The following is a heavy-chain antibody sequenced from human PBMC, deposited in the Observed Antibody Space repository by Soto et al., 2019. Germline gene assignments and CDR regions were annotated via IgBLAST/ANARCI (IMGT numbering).Heavy chain of an antibody. D-gene: IGHD3-10*01. CDR1: GFTFSSYG. J-gene: IGHJ3*02. V-gene: IGHV3-30*18. CDR2: IWYDGSNE. CDR3: EKDVITITAVGGAFEI. Sequence: QVQLVESGGGVVQPGRSLRLSCAASGFTFSSYGMHWVRQAPGKGLEWVAVIWYDGSNEYYADSVKGRFTISRDNSKNTLYLQMNSVRAEETAVYYCEKDVITITAVGGAFEIWGQGTMVTVSS.